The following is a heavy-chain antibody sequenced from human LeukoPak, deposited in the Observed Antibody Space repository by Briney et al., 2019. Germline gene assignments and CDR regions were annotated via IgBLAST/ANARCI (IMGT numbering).Heavy chain of an antibody. D-gene: IGHD6-19*01. CDR3: ASVAGIYYSYYYMDV. CDR2: INHSGST. Sequence: PSETLSLTCAVYGGSFSGYYWSWIRQPPGRGLEWIGEINHSGSTNYNPSLKSRVTISIDTSKNQFSLKLSSVTAADTAVYYCASVAGIYYSYYYMDVWGKGTTVTVSS. V-gene: IGHV4-34*01. J-gene: IGHJ6*03. CDR1: GGSFSGYY.